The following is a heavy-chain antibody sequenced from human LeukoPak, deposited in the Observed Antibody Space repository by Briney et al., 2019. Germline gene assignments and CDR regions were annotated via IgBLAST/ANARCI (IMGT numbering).Heavy chain of an antibody. V-gene: IGHV4-59*08. J-gene: IGHJ4*02. CDR2: IYYSGST. Sequence: SETLSLTCTVSGGSVSSYYWSWIRQPPGKGLEWIGYIYYSGSTNYNPSLKSRVTISVDTSKNQFSLRLSSVIAADTAVYYCARHHDSGSSFDYWGQGTLVTVSS. CDR3: ARHHDSGSSFDY. CDR1: GGSVSSYY. D-gene: IGHD3-10*01.